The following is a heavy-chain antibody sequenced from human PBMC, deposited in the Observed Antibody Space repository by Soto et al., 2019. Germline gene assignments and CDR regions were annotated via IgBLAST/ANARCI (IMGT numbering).Heavy chain of an antibody. CDR1: GGSISSGGYY. Sequence: PSETLSLTCAVSGGSISSGGYYWSWIRQHPVKGLEWIGYIYYSESTYYNPSLKSRVTISIDTSKNQFSLKLNSVTAADTAMYYCARVEEGLVYWGQGTPVTVSS. J-gene: IGHJ4*02. CDR3: ARVEEGLVY. CDR2: IYYSEST. V-gene: IGHV4-31*11. D-gene: IGHD1-1*01.